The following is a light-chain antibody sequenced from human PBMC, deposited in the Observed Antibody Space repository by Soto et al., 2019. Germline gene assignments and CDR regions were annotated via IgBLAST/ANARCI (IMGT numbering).Light chain of an antibody. J-gene: IGKJ2*01. Sequence: DIQMTQSPSTLSASVGDRVTITCRASQSISNWLAWYQQKPGKAPKLLIYDASSLQSGVPSRFSGSESGTEFTLTISSLQPDDFATYYCQQYSSYPYTFGQGTKLDVK. V-gene: IGKV1-5*01. CDR3: QQYSSYPYT. CDR1: QSISNW. CDR2: DAS.